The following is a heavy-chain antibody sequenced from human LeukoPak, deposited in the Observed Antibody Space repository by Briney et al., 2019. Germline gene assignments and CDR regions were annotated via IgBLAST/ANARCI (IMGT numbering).Heavy chain of an antibody. CDR3: ARASYDFWSGYWDNWFDP. CDR1: GYTFTSYY. J-gene: IGHJ5*02. V-gene: IGHV1-46*01. D-gene: IGHD3-3*01. Sequence: ASVKVSCKASGYTFTSYYMHWVRQAPGQGLEWMGIINPSGGSTSYAQKFQGRVTMTRDTSTSTVYMELSSLRSEDTAVYYCARASYDFWSGYWDNWFDPWGQGTLVTVSS. CDR2: INPSGGST.